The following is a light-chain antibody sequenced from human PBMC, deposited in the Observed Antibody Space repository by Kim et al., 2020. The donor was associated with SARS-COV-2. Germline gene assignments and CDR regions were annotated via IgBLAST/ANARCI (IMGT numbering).Light chain of an antibody. J-gene: IGKJ1*01. V-gene: IGKV3-15*01. CDR2: GAS. Sequence: SVSPGKRPTLSCRAGQGISSNLAWYQQRPGQAPRVLIFGASTRATGIPARFSGSGSGTEFTLTISSLQSEDFTIYYCQQYDDGWTFGQGTKVDIK. CDR1: QGISSN. CDR3: QQYDDGWT.